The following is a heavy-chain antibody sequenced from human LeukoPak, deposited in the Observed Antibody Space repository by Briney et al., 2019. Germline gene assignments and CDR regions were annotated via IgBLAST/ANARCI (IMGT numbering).Heavy chain of an antibody. CDR1: GASISGGTYY. Sequence: PSETLSLTCSVSGASISGGTYYWGWIRQPPGKGLEWIGYIYHSGSTYYNPSLKSRVTISVDRSKNQFSLKLSSVTAADTAVYYCARIPRVLLWFGELSYGMDVWGKGTTVTVSS. CDR3: ARIPRVLLWFGELSYGMDV. J-gene: IGHJ6*04. CDR2: IYHSGST. V-gene: IGHV4-39*07. D-gene: IGHD3-10*01.